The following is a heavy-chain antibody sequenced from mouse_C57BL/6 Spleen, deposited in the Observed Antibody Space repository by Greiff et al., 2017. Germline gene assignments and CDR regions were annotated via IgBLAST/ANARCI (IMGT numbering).Heavy chain of an antibody. CDR2: IYPGSGST. V-gene: IGHV1-55*01. CDR1: GYTFTSYW. Sequence: VQLQQPGAELVKPGASVKMSCKASGYTFTSYWITWVKQRPGQGLEWIGDIYPGSGSTNYNEKFKSKATLTVDTSSSTAYMQLSSLTSEASAVYYGARRGPITTAHFDYWGQGTTLTVSS. J-gene: IGHJ2*01. D-gene: IGHD1-2*01. CDR3: ARRGPITTAHFDY.